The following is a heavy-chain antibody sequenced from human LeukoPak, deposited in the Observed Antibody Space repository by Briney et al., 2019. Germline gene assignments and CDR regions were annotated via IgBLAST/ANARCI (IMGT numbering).Heavy chain of an antibody. V-gene: IGHV5-10-1*01. J-gene: IGHJ4*02. Sequence: GESLKISCKGSGYSFTSYWISWVRQMPGKGLEWMGRIDPSDSYTNCSPSFQGRVTISADKSISTAYLQWSSLKASDTAMYYCARPAAGYSSSRYDYWGQGTLVTVSS. CDR1: GYSFTSYW. CDR3: ARPAAGYSSSRYDY. CDR2: IDPSDSYT. D-gene: IGHD6-13*01.